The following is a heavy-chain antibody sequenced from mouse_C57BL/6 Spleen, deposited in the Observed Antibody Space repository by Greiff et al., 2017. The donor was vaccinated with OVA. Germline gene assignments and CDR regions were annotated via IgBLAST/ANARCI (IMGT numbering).Heavy chain of an antibody. D-gene: IGHD1-1*01. CDR3: ASTGYYGSSSYWYFDV. CDR2: LYPGDGDT. V-gene: IGHV1-80*01. CDR1: GYAFSSYW. Sequence: VQGVESGAELVKPGASVKISCKASGYAFSSYWMNWVKQRPGKGLEWIGQLYPGDGDTNYNGKFKGKATLTADKSSSTAYMQLSSLTSEDSAVYFCASTGYYGSSSYWYFDVWGTGTTVTVSS. J-gene: IGHJ1*03.